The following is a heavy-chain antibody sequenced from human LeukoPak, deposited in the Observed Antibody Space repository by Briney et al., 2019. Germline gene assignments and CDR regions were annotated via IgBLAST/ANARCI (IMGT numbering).Heavy chain of an antibody. Sequence: SQTLCLTRTVSGGSTSSYYWSRIPGPAGQGLGWSRRIYTSVSANSHPSPKSRVTMSADTSKSQFSLNLSSVTAADTAVYYCARGLDGYCSSTSCYRYYYYYGMDAWGQGTTVTVSS. D-gene: IGHD2-2*03. CDR3: ARGLDGYCSSTSCYRYYYYYGMDA. V-gene: IGHV4-4*07. J-gene: IGHJ6*02. CDR1: GGSTSSYY. CDR2: IYTSVSA.